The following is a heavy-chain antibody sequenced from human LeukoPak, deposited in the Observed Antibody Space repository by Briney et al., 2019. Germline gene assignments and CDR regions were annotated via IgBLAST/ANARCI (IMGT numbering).Heavy chain of an antibody. CDR1: GGSFSGYY. CDR2: INHSGST. D-gene: IGHD3-10*01. J-gene: IGHJ6*03. CDR3: AKDARGSGRLYYMDV. V-gene: IGHV4-34*01. Sequence: SKTLSLTCAVYGGSFSGYYWSWIRQPPGKGLEWIGEINHSGSTNYNPSLKSRVTISVDTSKNQFSLKLSSVTAADTAVYYCAKDARGSGRLYYMDVWGKGTTVTISS.